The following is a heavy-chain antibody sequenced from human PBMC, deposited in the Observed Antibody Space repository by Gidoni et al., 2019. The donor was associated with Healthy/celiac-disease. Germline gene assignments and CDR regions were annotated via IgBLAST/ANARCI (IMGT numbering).Heavy chain of an antibody. CDR2: SYYRGST. J-gene: IGHJ4*02. D-gene: IGHD6-19*01. CDR1: GGSISSYY. CDR3: ARRNSSGYKREYYFDY. V-gene: IGHV4-59*08. Sequence: QVQLQESGPGLVKPSETLSLTCTVSGGSISSYYWSWIRQPPGNGLEWTGYSYYRGSTNYNPSLKSRGTISGDTSKNQFPLKLSSVTAAATAVYDCARRNSSGYKREYYFDYWGQGTRVTFSS.